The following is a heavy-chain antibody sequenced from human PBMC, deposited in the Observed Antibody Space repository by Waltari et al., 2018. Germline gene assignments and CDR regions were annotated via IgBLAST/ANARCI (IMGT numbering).Heavy chain of an antibody. CDR3: ATALGNGVDP. Sequence: EVQLVESGGGWAQPGGSLRLSCPASACTFSSFTMSWVRQAPGKGLEWVAAISDTGEGTFYRDSVKGRFTVSRDNSKNTVYLQMNSLRAEDTAIYYCATALGNGVDPWGQGTLVTVSS. J-gene: IGHJ5*02. V-gene: IGHV3-23*04. D-gene: IGHD1-1*01. CDR2: ISDTGEGT. CDR1: ACTFSSFT.